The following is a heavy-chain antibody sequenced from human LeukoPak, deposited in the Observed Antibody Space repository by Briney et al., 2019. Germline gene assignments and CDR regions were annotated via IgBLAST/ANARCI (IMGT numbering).Heavy chain of an antibody. J-gene: IGHJ6*04. CDR3: AKNDDNGKYYQWMDV. Sequence: SETLSLTCSVSGGSISSNNFCWGWIRQSPGKGLEWIGCVYSSGSTNVSPSLKSRVTISVDTSKNQFSLRLRSVSAADTALYYCAKNDDNGKYYQWMDVWGKGTMVAVPS. CDR2: VYSSGST. V-gene: IGHV4-39*01. CDR1: GGSISSNNFC. D-gene: IGHD2-2*01.